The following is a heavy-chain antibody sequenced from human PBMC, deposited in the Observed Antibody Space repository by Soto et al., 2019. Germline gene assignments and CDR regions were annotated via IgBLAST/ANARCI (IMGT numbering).Heavy chain of an antibody. CDR1: DGSMNSDSSY. Sequence: QLQLQESGPGLVKPSETLSLTCRVSDGSMNSDSSYWGWIRQPPGTGLEWIGVINHSGSTYHNLSLKGRVTMSVDASRNQFSLKLTSMPAADTAVYYCARLGGYVSVGYYYLWDSWGQGTLVTVSS. CDR3: ARLGGYVSVGYYYLWDS. V-gene: IGHV4-39*01. D-gene: IGHD3-22*01. J-gene: IGHJ4*02. CDR2: INHSGST.